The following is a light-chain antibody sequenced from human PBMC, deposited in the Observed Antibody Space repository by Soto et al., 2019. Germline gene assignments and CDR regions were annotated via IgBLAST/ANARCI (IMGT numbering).Light chain of an antibody. Sequence: QSVLTQPPSVSGAPGQRVTISCTESSSNIGAGYDVHWYQQLPGTAPKLLIYGNSNRPSGVPDRFSGSKSGTSASLAITGLQAEDEAEYYCQYYDSSLSAWVFGAGTKLTVL. CDR1: SSNIGAGYD. V-gene: IGLV1-40*01. J-gene: IGLJ3*02. CDR3: QYYDSSLSAWV. CDR2: GNS.